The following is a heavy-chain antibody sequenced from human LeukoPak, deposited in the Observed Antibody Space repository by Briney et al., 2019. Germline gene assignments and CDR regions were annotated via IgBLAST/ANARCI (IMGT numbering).Heavy chain of an antibody. CDR1: GGSISSSNW. CDR3: ARGGLQFGY. D-gene: IGHD5-24*01. CDR2: IFHSGST. J-gene: IGHJ4*02. V-gene: IGHV4-4*02. Sequence: SETLSLTCAVSGGSISSSNWWSWVRQPPGKGLEWIGGIFHSGSTNYNPSLKSRVTISVDTSKNQFSLKLSSVTAADTAVYYCARGGLQFGYWGQGTLVTVSS.